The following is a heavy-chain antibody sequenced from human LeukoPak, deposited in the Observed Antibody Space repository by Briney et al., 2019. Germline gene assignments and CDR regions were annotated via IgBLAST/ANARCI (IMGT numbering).Heavy chain of an antibody. V-gene: IGHV5-51*01. D-gene: IGHD3-10*01. CDR3: VRHVPVSYPSGFDY. J-gene: IGHJ4*02. CDR2: IYPGESDT. Sequence: GESLKTSCRGSGYNFATKWIGWVRQMPGKGLEWMGIIYPGESDTRYSPSFQGQVTISADKSINPAYLQWSSLKASDTAIYYCVRHVPVSYPSGFDYWGQGTLVSVSS. CDR1: GYNFATKW.